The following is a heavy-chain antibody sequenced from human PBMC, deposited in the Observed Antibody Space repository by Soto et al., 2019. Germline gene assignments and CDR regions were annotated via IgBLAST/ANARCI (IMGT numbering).Heavy chain of an antibody. CDR3: ARVTSMVRGVIDNWFDP. J-gene: IGHJ5*02. V-gene: IGHV1-69*01. CDR2: IIPMYGPA. D-gene: IGHD3-10*01. CDR1: GGTFSSYA. Sequence: QVPLVQSGAEVKKPGSSVTVSCKASGGTFSSYAIHWVRQAPGQGLEWMGGIIPMYGPAKYAQRFQGRVTITADEPTTTVYMELTSLTSQDTAVYYCARVTSMVRGVIDNWFDPCGHGTLVTVSS.